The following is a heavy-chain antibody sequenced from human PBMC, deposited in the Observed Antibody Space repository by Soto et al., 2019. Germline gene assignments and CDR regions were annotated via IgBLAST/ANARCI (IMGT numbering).Heavy chain of an antibody. J-gene: IGHJ4*02. Sequence: PGGSLRLSCAASGFIFSKYGMHWVRQAPGKGLEWVAVISYDGNNKYYADSVKGRFTVSRDNSKNSLYLQMNSLRDEDTAVYYCARVRLLVPAATYYFDYWGQGT. D-gene: IGHD2-2*01. V-gene: IGHV3-30*03. CDR3: ARVRLLVPAATYYFDY. CDR2: ISYDGNNK. CDR1: GFIFSKYG.